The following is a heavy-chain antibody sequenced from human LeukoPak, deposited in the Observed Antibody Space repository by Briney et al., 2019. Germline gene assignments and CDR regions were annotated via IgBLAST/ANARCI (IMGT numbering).Heavy chain of an antibody. V-gene: IGHV1-69*04. CDR1: GGTFSSYA. Sequence: VASVKVSCKASGGTFSSYAISWVRQAPGQGLEWMGRIIPILGIANYAQKFQGRVTMTRDTSTSTVYMELSSLRSEDTAVYYCARDATYPDYWGQGTLVTVSS. CDR3: ARDATYPDY. CDR2: IIPILGIA. J-gene: IGHJ4*02.